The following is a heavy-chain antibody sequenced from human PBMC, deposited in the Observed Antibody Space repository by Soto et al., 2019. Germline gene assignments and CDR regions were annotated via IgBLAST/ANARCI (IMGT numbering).Heavy chain of an antibody. CDR2: ICSSSSYI. Sequence: GGSLRLSCAASGFTFSSYSMNWVRQAPGKGLEWVSSICSSSSYIYYADSVKGRFTISSDNAKNSLYLQMNSLRAEDTAVYYCARVGPVVRRVKTSACYMDVWGKGTPVTVSS. V-gene: IGHV3-21*01. CDR1: GFTFSSYS. D-gene: IGHD3-10*01. CDR3: ARVGPVVRRVKTSACYMDV. J-gene: IGHJ6*03.